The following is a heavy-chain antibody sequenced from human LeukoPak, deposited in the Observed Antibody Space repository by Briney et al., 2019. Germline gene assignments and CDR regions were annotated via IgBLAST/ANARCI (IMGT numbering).Heavy chain of an antibody. CDR2: IYSSGST. V-gene: IGHV4-59*10. J-gene: IGHJ4*02. D-gene: IGHD1-14*01. CDR1: GGSFSGYY. Sequence: PSETLSLTCAVYGGSFSGYYWSWIRQPAGKGLEWIGRIYSSGSTNYNPSLRSRVTMSVDTSKNQFSLKLSSVTAADTAVYYCARAGGLSGTPPFDYWGQGTLVTVSS. CDR3: ARAGGLSGTPPFDY.